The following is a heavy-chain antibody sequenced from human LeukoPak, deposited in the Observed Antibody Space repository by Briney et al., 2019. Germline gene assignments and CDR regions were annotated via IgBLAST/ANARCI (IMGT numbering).Heavy chain of an antibody. Sequence: PGGSLRLSCSASGFTFSSYAMHWVRQAPGKGLEYVSAISSNGGSTYYADSVKGRFTISRDNSKNTLYLQMSSLRAEDTAVYYCVKDLGTEMATTPLGAFDIWGQGTMVTVSS. CDR3: VKDLGTEMATTPLGAFDI. J-gene: IGHJ3*02. V-gene: IGHV3-64D*06. D-gene: IGHD5-24*01. CDR1: GFTFSSYA. CDR2: ISSNGGST.